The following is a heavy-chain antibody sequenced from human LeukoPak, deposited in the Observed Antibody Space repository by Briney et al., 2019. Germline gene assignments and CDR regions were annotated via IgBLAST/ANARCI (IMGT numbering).Heavy chain of an antibody. CDR3: AKAPTSSGWYIDY. CDR1: GFTFSSYA. CDR2: ISGSGGST. V-gene: IGHV3-23*01. Sequence: GGSLRLSCAASGFTFSSYAMSWVRQAPGKGLEWVSGISGSGGSTYYADSVKGRFTISRDNSKNTLYLQMNSLRAEDTDVYYCAKAPTSSGWYIDYWGQGTLVTVSS. J-gene: IGHJ4*02. D-gene: IGHD6-19*01.